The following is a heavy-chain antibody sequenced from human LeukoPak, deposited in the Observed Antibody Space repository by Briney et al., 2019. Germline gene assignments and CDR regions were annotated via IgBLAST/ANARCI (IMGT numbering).Heavy chain of an antibody. CDR1: GGSISSYY. V-gene: IGHV4-59*01. Sequence: SETLSLTCTVSGGSISSYYWSWIRQPPGKGLEWIGYIYYSGSTSYKPSLKGRVTISVDTSKKQFALKLSSVTDADTAVYYCARGYYYDNSGYPDALDIWGQRTMVTVSS. CDR3: ARGYYYDNSGYPDALDI. J-gene: IGHJ3*02. D-gene: IGHD3-22*01. CDR2: IYYSGST.